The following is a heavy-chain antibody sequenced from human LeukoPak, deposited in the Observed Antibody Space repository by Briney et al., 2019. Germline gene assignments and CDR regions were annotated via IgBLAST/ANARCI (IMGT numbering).Heavy chain of an antibody. CDR3: TYSSSWYYFNY. D-gene: IGHD6-13*01. CDR1: GGSFSGYY. V-gene: IGHV4-34*03. Sequence: KSSETLSLTCAVYGGSFSGYYWSWIRQPPGKGLEWIGEINHSGSTNYNPSLKSRVTISVDTSKNQFSLKLRSVTAADTAVYYCTYSSSWYYFNYWGQGTVVTVSS. J-gene: IGHJ4*02. CDR2: INHSGST.